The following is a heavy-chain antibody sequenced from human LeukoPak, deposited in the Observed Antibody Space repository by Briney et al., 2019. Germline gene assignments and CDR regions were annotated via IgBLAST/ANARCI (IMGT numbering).Heavy chain of an antibody. CDR3: ATGAQYGLWGVPYFYYMHV. J-gene: IGHJ6*03. D-gene: IGHD3-10*01. CDR2: FKPSNGDT. V-gene: IGHV1-2*02. CDR1: GYTFTGYF. Sequence: GASVKVSCKASGYTFTGYFMHWVRQAPGQGLEWMGWFKPSNGDTNYAQKFQGRVTMTRDTSINTAYMELSSLTSDDTAVYYCATGAQYGLWGVPYFYYMHVWGTGTTVTVSS.